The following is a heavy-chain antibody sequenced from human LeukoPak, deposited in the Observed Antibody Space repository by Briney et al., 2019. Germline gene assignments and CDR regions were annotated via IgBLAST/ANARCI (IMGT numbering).Heavy chain of an antibody. CDR3: ARGGLRGDYYDSSGYFDLDY. D-gene: IGHD3-22*01. J-gene: IGHJ4*02. CDR2: IWYDGSNK. CDR1: GFTFSSYG. V-gene: IGHV3-33*01. Sequence: GGSLRLSCAASGFTFSSYGMHWVRQAPGKGLEWVAVIWYDGSNKYYADSVKGRFTISRDNAKNSLYLQMNSLRAEDTAVYYCARGGLRGDYYDSSGYFDLDYWGQGTLVTVSS.